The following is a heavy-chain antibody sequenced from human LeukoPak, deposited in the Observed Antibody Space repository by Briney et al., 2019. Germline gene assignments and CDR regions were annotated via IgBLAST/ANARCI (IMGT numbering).Heavy chain of an antibody. CDR3: AREYSSGYGFDY. CDR2: ISSSSRYT. V-gene: IGHV3-21*01. Sequence: GGSLRLSCAASGFTFSTYSMNWVRQAPGRALEWVSSISSSSRYTQYTDSVKGRFTISRDNAKNSLYLQMNSLRAEDTAVYYCAREYSSGYGFDYWGQGTPVTVSS. J-gene: IGHJ4*02. D-gene: IGHD5-18*01. CDR1: GFTFSTYS.